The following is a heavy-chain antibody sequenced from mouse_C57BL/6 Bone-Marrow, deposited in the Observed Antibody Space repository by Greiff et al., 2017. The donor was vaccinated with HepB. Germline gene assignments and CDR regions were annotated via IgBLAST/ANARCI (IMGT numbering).Heavy chain of an antibody. CDR1: GYTFTSYW. J-gene: IGHJ2*01. V-gene: IGHV1-55*01. CDR3: ASTKWGNYYGSSSFDY. Sequence: QVQLQQSGAELVKPGASVKMSCKASGYTFTSYWITWVKQRPGQGLEWIGDIYPGSGSTNYNEKFKSKATLTVDTSSSTAYMQLSSLTSEDSAVYYCASTKWGNYYGSSSFDYWGQGTTLTVSS. CDR2: IYPGSGST. D-gene: IGHD1-1*01.